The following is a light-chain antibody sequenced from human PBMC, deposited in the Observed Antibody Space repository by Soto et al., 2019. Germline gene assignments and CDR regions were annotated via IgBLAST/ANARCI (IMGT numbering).Light chain of an antibody. J-gene: IGLJ2*01. CDR1: TSNIEKNS. CDR3: GTWDSNLSAVV. CDR2: DNN. Sequence: QSVLTQPPSVSAAPGERITIYCSGSTSNIEKNSVSWYRQFPGTAPQLLIYDNNRRPSGIPDRFSGSKSGTSATLGITAVQTGDEADYLCGTWDSNLSAVVFGGGTKLTVL. V-gene: IGLV1-51*01.